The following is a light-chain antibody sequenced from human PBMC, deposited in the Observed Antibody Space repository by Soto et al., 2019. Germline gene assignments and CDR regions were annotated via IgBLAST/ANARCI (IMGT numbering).Light chain of an antibody. CDR2: AAS. V-gene: IGKV3-15*01. CDR3: QQYENWPRT. CDR1: QSVSNN. Sequence: EIVMTQSPATLSVSPGERATLSCRASQSVSNNLGWYQQKPGQAPRLLIYAASTRATGIPARFSGSKSGTEFTLTISSLQSEDFAVYCCQQYENWPRTFGQGTKVEIK. J-gene: IGKJ1*01.